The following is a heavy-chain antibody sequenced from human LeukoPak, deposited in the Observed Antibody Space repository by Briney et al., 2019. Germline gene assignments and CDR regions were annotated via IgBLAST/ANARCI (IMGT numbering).Heavy chain of an antibody. D-gene: IGHD6-19*01. CDR2: INPNSGGT. CDR3: ARAVHEPGYSSGWYKNWFDP. Sequence: GASVKASCKASGYTFTGYYMHWVRQAPGQGLEWMGWINPNSGGTNYAQKFQGRVTMTRDTSISTAYMELSRLRSDDTAVYYCARAVHEPGYSSGWYKNWFDPWGQGTLVTVSS. CDR1: GYTFTGYY. V-gene: IGHV1-2*02. J-gene: IGHJ5*02.